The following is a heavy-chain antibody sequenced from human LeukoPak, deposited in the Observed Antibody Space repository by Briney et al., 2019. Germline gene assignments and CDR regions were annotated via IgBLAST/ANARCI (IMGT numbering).Heavy chain of an antibody. CDR3: ARLRSPGDFDY. Sequence: SETLSLTCTVSGGSFTTYYWSWIRQPAGKGLEWIGRIYTSGSTYYNPSLKSRVTMSVDTSKNQFSLKLSSVTAADTAVYYCARLRSPGDFDYWGQGTLVTVSS. V-gene: IGHV4-4*07. D-gene: IGHD1-26*01. CDR1: GGSFTTYY. J-gene: IGHJ4*02. CDR2: IYTSGST.